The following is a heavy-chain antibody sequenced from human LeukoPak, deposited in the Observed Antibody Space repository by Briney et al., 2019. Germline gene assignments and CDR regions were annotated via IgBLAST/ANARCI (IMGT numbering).Heavy chain of an antibody. V-gene: IGHV1-18*01. Sequence: ASVKVSCKASGYTFTSYGISWVRQAPGQGLEWMGWISAYNGNTNYAQKFQGRVTITADESTSTAYMELSSLRSEDTAVYYCARGRLGATVAFDIWGQGTMVTVSS. D-gene: IGHD3-16*01. J-gene: IGHJ3*02. CDR1: GYTFTSYG. CDR2: ISAYNGNT. CDR3: ARGRLGATVAFDI.